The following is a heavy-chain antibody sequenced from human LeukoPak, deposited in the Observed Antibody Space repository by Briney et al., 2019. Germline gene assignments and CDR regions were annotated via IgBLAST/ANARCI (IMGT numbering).Heavy chain of an antibody. V-gene: IGHV3-15*01. Sequence: GGSLGLSCAASGFTFSNAWMSWVRQAPGKGLEWVGHIKSKTDGGTPDYAAPVKGRFTISRDDSKNTVYLQINSLKTEDTAVYYCTTHSSGSYPWGQGTLVTVSS. CDR2: IKSKTDGGTP. CDR1: GFTFSNAW. D-gene: IGHD1-26*01. J-gene: IGHJ5*02. CDR3: TTHSSGSYP.